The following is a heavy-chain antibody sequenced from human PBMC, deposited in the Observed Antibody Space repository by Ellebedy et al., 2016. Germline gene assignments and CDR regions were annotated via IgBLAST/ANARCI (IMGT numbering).Heavy chain of an antibody. CDR2: INSDGSST. CDR3: AREVTIFGVVIQYNWFDP. J-gene: IGHJ5*02. D-gene: IGHD3-3*01. CDR1: GFTFSSYW. V-gene: IGHV3-74*01. Sequence: GESLKISCAASGFTFSSYWMHWVRQAPGKGLVWVSRINSDGSSTSYADSVKGRFTISRDNAKNTLYLQMNSLRAEDTAVYYCAREVTIFGVVIQYNWFDPWGQGTLVTVS.